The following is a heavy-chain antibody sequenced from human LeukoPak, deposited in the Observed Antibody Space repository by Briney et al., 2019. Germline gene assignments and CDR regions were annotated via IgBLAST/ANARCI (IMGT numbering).Heavy chain of an antibody. D-gene: IGHD2-21*01. J-gene: IGHJ4*02. Sequence: GESLRLSCAASGFAFSIYGRNWVRQAPGKGLEWVSSINSRGDYIYYSDSLKGRFTISRDNARSSLYLQMSSLRAEDTAVYYCARRREHGLGSDWLWGQGTLVTVSS. V-gene: IGHV3-21*01. CDR3: ARRREHGLGSDWL. CDR1: GFAFSIYG. CDR2: INSRGDYI.